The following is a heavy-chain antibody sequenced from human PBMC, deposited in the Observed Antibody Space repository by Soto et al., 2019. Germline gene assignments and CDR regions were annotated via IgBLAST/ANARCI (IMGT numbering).Heavy chain of an antibody. Sequence: PSETLSLTCAVYGGSFSGYYWSWIRQPPGKGLEWIGYIYSFGSTNYNASLESRVSMSVDTSKNQVSLKLTSVTVADTAVYYCARHKSTVNILDYWGQGTLVTVSS. V-gene: IGHV4-59*08. CDR3: ARHKSTVNILDY. D-gene: IGHD4-17*01. CDR2: IYSFGST. CDR1: GGSFSGYY. J-gene: IGHJ4*02.